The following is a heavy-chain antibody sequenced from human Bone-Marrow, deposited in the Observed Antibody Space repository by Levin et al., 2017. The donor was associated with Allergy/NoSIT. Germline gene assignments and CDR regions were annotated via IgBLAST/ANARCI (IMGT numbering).Heavy chain of an antibody. J-gene: IGHJ5*02. CDR3: ARSPSGYYDSTGHHP. D-gene: IGHD3-22*01. CDR1: GGSISSYY. CDR2: IYYSGST. V-gene: IGHV4-59*01. Sequence: SETLSLTCTVSGGSISSYYWSWIRQPPGKGLEWIGYIYYSGSTNYNPSLKSRVTISVETSKNQFSLKLNSVTAADTAVYYCARSPSGYYDSTGHHPWGQGTLVTVSS.